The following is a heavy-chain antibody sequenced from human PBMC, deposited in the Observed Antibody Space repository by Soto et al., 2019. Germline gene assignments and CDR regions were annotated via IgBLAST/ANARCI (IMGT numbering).Heavy chain of an antibody. CDR3: ARDVFDFWSGYYGSSDY. CDR1: GGSISSYY. V-gene: IGHV4-59*01. J-gene: IGHJ4*02. D-gene: IGHD3-3*01. CDR2: IYYSGST. Sequence: SETLSLTCTVSGGSISSYYWSWIRQPPGKGLEWIGYIYYSGSTNYNPSLKSRVTISVDTSKNQFSLKLSSVTAADTAVYYCARDVFDFWSGYYGSSDYWGQGTLVTVSS.